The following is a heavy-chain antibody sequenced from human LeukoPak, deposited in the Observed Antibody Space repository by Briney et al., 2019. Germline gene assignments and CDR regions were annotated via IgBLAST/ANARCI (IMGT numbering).Heavy chain of an antibody. Sequence: GGSLRLSCAASGFTFSDYFMTWVRQAPGKGLEWVSYISGSGSNRYYADSVKGRFTISRDNAKNSLYLQMNSLRVEDTAVYYCATSQSSVAGIVGDWGQGTLVTVSS. D-gene: IGHD6-19*01. CDR3: ATSQSSVAGIVGD. J-gene: IGHJ4*02. CDR2: ISGSGSNR. V-gene: IGHV3-11*04. CDR1: GFTFSDYF.